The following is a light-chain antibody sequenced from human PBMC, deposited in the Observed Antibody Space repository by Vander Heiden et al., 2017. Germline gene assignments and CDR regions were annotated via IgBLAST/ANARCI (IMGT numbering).Light chain of an antibody. CDR3: QQYGNSPST. V-gene: IGKV3-20*01. J-gene: IGKJ3*01. Sequence: IVLTHSPCTLSLCPGERATLYCRASQSLDSIYVAWYQPKPGQAPRLLIYAASSRATGIPDRFRGSGSGTDFTLTISRLEPEDIAVYYCQQYGNSPSTFGPGTKVHIK. CDR2: AAS. CDR1: QSLDSIY.